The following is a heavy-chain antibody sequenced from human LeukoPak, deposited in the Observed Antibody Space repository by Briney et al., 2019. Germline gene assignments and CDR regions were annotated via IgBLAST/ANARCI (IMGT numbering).Heavy chain of an antibody. CDR1: EFTFSNYP. D-gene: IGHD2-2*01. Sequence: GGSLRLSCAASEFTFSNYPMNWVRQAPGKGLEWVSSISSSSTYMYYADSVKGRFTISRDNAEKSLSLQMTSLRAEDTAVYYCARGHCSTTSCSPYYFDYWGQGTLVTVSS. J-gene: IGHJ4*02. V-gene: IGHV3-21*01. CDR3: ARGHCSTTSCSPYYFDY. CDR2: ISSSSTYM.